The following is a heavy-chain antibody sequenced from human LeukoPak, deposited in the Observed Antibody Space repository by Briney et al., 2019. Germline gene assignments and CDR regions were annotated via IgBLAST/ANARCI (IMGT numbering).Heavy chain of an antibody. CDR2: ISGVGSNT. D-gene: IGHD5-12*01. V-gene: IGHV3-23*01. CDR1: GFTFSTCA. Sequence: PGGSLRLSCAASGFTFSTCAMSWVRQAPGKGLEWVSAISGVGSNTFYADSVKGRFTISRDNSKNTLYLRMNSLRAEDTAVYYCAKVQSSGNVWPHYFDYWGQGTLVTVSS. J-gene: IGHJ4*02. CDR3: AKVQSSGNVWPHYFDY.